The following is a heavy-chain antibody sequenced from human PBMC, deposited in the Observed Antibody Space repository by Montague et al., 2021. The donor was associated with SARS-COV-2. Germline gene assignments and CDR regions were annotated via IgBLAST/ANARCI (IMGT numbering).Heavy chain of an antibody. CDR1: GGSFSGYY. J-gene: IGHJ6*02. Sequence: SETLSLTCAAYGGSFSGYYWSWIRQPPGKGLEWIGEINHSGSANYNPSLKSRVTISVDTSKNQFSLELSSVTAADTAVYYCARVRYYGSGTSLGMDVWGQGTTVTVSS. V-gene: IGHV4-34*01. CDR2: INHSGSA. CDR3: ARVRYYGSGTSLGMDV. D-gene: IGHD3-10*01.